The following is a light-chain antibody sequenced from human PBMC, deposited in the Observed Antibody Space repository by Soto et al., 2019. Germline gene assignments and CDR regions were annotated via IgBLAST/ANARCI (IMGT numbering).Light chain of an antibody. J-gene: IGKJ4*01. V-gene: IGKV2-30*01. CDR3: MHGTHWPPT. CDR2: KVS. CDR1: QGLVYGDGHTY. Sequence: DVVMTQSPLSLPVTLGQAASISCRSSQGLVYGDGHTYMHWFQQRPGQSPRRLIYKVSNRDSGVPDRFSGSASGTNFTLKISRVEAEDVGVYYCMHGTHWPPTFGGRTKVEIK.